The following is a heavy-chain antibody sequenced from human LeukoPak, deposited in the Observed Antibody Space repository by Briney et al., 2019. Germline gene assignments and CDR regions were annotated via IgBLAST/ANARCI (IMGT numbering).Heavy chain of an antibody. Sequence: ASVKVSCEASGYTFISYGISWVRQAPGQGLEWMGWVSAYADDTNYVQKFQGRVTMTTDTSTSTAYMELRSLRSDDTAVYYCARDCIGCHGFDYWGQGTLVTVSS. D-gene: IGHD2-15*01. CDR1: GYTFISYG. CDR3: ARDCIGCHGFDY. J-gene: IGHJ4*02. CDR2: VSAYADDT. V-gene: IGHV1-18*01.